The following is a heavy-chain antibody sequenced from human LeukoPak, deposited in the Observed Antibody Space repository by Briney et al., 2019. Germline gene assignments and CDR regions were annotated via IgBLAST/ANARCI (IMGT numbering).Heavy chain of an antibody. D-gene: IGHD5-12*01. V-gene: IGHV3-30*02. CDR1: GFTFSSYG. J-gene: IGHJ4*02. Sequence: GGSLRLSCAASGFTFSSYGMHWVRQAPGKGLEWVAFIRYDGSNKYYADSVKGRFTISRDNSKNSLYLQMNSLRAEDTAVYYCARDSVGGGGYANPPYDYWGQGTLVTVSS. CDR2: IRYDGSNK. CDR3: ARDSVGGGGYANPPYDY.